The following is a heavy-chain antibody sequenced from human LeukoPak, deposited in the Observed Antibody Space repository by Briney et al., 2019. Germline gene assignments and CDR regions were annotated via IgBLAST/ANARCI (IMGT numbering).Heavy chain of an antibody. CDR3: AREGPTYYYGSGSYFPGLESVDP. CDR1: DGSISSSSYY. D-gene: IGHD3-10*01. CDR2: IYYGSVFYSVST. J-gene: IGHJ5*02. Sequence: SETLSLTCTVSDGSISSSSYYWGWIRQPPGKGLEWIGSIYYGSVFYSVSTYYNPSLKSRVTMSGDTSKNQFSLKLSSVTAADTAVYYCAREGPTYYYGSGSYFPGLESVDPWGQGTLVTVSS. V-gene: IGHV4-39*07.